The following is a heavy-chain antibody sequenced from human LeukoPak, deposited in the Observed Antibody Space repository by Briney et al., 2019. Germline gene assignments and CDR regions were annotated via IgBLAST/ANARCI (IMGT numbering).Heavy chain of an antibody. CDR2: ISSNGGST. J-gene: IGHJ4*02. CDR3: ARVAVTTVVTYYFDY. D-gene: IGHD4-23*01. Sequence: GGSLRLSCAASGFTFSSYEMNWVRQAPGKGLEYVSAISSNGGSTYYANSVKGRFTISRDNSKNTLYLQMGSLRAEDMAVYYCARVAVTTVVTYYFDYWGQGTLVTVSS. V-gene: IGHV3-64*01. CDR1: GFTFSSYE.